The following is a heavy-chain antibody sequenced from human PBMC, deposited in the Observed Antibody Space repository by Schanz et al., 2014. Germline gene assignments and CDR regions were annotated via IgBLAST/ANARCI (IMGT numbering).Heavy chain of an antibody. V-gene: IGHV3-30*19. CDR2: ISYDGSLK. Sequence: VQLVESGGGVVQPGRSLRLSCAASGFTFSSYGMSWVRQAPGQGLEWVSFISYDGSLKSYLDSVKGRFTISRDNAKNTFYLHMNSLRNEDTAVYYCARDHQWLARYYMDVWGKGTTVTVSS. CDR1: GFTFSSYG. J-gene: IGHJ6*03. CDR3: ARDHQWLARYYMDV. D-gene: IGHD6-19*01.